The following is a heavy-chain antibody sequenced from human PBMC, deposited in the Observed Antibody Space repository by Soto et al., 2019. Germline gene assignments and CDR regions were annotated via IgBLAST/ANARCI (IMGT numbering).Heavy chain of an antibody. CDR1: GVTFSSYG. V-gene: IGHV3-30*03. CDR2: ISYDGSNK. D-gene: IGHD3-3*01. CDR3: ARDLAPLRFLGWPVPPYYYYYGMDV. Sequence: GGSLRLSCAASGVTFSSYGMHWVRQAPGKGLEWVAVISYDGSNKYYADSVKGRFTISRDNAKNTLYLQMNSLRAEDTAVYYCARDLAPLRFLGWPVPPYYYYYGMDVWGQGTTVTVSS. J-gene: IGHJ6*02.